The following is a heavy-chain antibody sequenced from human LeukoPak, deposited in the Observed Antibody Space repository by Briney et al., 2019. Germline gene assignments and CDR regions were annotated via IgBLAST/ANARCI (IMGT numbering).Heavy chain of an antibody. CDR1: GGSISSSSYY. J-gene: IGHJ6*03. Sequence: SETLSLTCTVSGGSISSSSYYWGWIRQPPGKGLEWIGSIYYSGSTYYNPSLKSRVTISVDTSKNQFSLKLSSVTAADTAVYYCARLTGSSGYYVSYYYYYMDVWGKGTTVTISS. V-gene: IGHV4-39*01. D-gene: IGHD3-22*01. CDR3: ARLTGSSGYYVSYYYYYMDV. CDR2: IYYSGST.